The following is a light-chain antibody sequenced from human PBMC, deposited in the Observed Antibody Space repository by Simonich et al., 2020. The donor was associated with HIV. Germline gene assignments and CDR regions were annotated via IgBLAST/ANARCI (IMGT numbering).Light chain of an antibody. CDR3: QQYNNRPLT. J-gene: IGKJ4*01. V-gene: IGKV3-15*01. CDR2: SAS. Sequence: EIVMTQSPATLSVSPGERATLSCRARHSVSSNLAWYQHKPGQAPRLLNYSASTRATGIPAKFSGSWSGTEFTLTISSMQSEDIAVYYCQQYNNRPLTFGGGTKVEIK. CDR1: HSVSSN.